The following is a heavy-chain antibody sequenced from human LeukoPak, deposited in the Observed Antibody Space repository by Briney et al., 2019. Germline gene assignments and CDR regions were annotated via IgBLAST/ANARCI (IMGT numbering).Heavy chain of an antibody. CDR3: AKDLYSSSSGSEVFDF. CDR1: GYTFNAYY. Sequence: ASVRVSCKTSGYTFNAYYMYWVRQAPGQGLEWMGWISGHTGQANYAQKFQGRVTMTSDISTTTAYMELTGLRYNDTAVYFCAKDLYSSSSGSEVFDFWGQGTRVTVSS. CDR2: ISGHTGQA. D-gene: IGHD3-10*01. V-gene: IGHV1-18*04. J-gene: IGHJ3*01.